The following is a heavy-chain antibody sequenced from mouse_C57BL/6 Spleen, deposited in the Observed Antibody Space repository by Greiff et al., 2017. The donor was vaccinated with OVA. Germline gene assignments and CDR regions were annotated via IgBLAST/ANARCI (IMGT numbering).Heavy chain of an antibody. CDR2: IDPSDSES. V-gene: IGHV1-52*01. CDR1: GYPFTSYW. CDR3: ARPTVVATPYFEV. Sequence: QVQLQQPGAELVRPGSSVKLSCKASGYPFTSYWMHWVKQSPIQILEWIGNIDPSDSESHYNQKFKDKATLTVDKSSSTAYMQLSSLTSEDSAVYYCARPTVVATPYFEVWGTGTTVTVSS. D-gene: IGHD1-1*01. J-gene: IGHJ1*03.